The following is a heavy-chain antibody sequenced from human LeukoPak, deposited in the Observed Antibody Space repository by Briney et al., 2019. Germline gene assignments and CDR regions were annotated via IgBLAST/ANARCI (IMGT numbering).Heavy chain of an antibody. CDR1: GFTFSSYS. CDR3: ARDNSPKYSSGWYDYGY. Sequence: GGSLRLSCAASGFTFSSYSMNWVRQAPGKGLEWVSSISSSSSYIYYADSVKGRFTISRDNAKNSLYLQMNCLRAEDTAVYYCARDNSPKYSSGWYDYGYWGQGTLVTVSS. CDR2: ISSSSSYI. D-gene: IGHD6-19*01. J-gene: IGHJ4*02. V-gene: IGHV3-21*01.